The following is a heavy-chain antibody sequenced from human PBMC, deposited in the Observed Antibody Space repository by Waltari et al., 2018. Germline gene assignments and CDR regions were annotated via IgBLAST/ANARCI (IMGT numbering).Heavy chain of an antibody. CDR1: GHSFTSYV. V-gene: IGHV1-18*01. CDR3: ARGSVSGDY. Sequence: QVQLVQSGPEVKKPGASVTVSCKPAGHSFTSYVINWVRQAPGQGFEWMGWISPSNDNTHYAQKFQGRVTMTTDTSTSTVYMELRSLRSDDTAVYYCARGSVSGDYWGQGTLVTVSS. CDR2: ISPSNDNT. D-gene: IGHD2-8*01. J-gene: IGHJ4*02.